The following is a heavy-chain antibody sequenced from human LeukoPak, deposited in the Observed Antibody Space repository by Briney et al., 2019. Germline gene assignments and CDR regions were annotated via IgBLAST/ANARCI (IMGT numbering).Heavy chain of an antibody. CDR3: ARDGYSGSYYRLYYFFMDV. V-gene: IGHV4-59*02. D-gene: IGHD1-26*01. J-gene: IGHJ6*03. Sequence: PSETLSLTCTVSGGSVSDYYWSWIRQSPGKGLEWIGYIYYTGSTSYNPSLRSRVTMSADTSKNQFSLKLSSVTAADTAVYYCARDGYSGSYYRLYYFFMDVWGKGTTVTVSS. CDR2: IYYTGST. CDR1: GGSVSDYY.